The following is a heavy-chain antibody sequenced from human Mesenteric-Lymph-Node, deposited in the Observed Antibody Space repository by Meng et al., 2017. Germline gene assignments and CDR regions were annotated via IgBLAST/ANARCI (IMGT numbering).Heavy chain of an antibody. Sequence: QVQLQGSGPGLVKPSQTLSLTCTVSGGSVSSGGYYWTWIRQPPGKGLEWIGEIPHRGSSAYNPSLKSRVSMSIDKSKNQFSLKLTSVTAADTAVYHCLRGSGGSVWGQGTLVTVSS. V-gene: IGHV4-31*09. CDR2: IPHRGSS. CDR3: LRGSGGSV. CDR1: GGSVSSGGYY. J-gene: IGHJ1*01. D-gene: IGHD3-10*01.